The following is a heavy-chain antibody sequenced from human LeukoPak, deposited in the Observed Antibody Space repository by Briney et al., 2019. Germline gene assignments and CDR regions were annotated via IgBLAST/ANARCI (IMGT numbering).Heavy chain of an antibody. J-gene: IGHJ3*02. D-gene: IGHD1-26*01. Sequence: SETLSLTCTVSGGSISSNSYYWGWIRQPPGKGLEWIGSIYYSGSTYYNPSLKSRVTISVDTSKNQFSLELNSVTAADTAVYYCARSPTVRESQWELLSSPVFSVLDIWGQGTMVTVSS. CDR3: ARSPTVRESQWELLSSPVFSVLDI. V-gene: IGHV4-39*07. CDR2: IYYSGST. CDR1: GGSISSNSYY.